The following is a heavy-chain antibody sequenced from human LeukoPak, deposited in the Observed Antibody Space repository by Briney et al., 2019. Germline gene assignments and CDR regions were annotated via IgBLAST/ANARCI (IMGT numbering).Heavy chain of an antibody. J-gene: IGHJ5*02. D-gene: IGHD3-10*01. V-gene: IGHV3-30*02. CDR1: GFTFSRYG. CDR2: IRYDGSNK. CDR3: ARAMVRGVPLVVDP. Sequence: GGSLRLSCAASGFTFSRYGMHWVRQAPGKGLEWVAFIRYDGSNKYYADSVKGRFTISRDNAKNSLYLQMNSLRAEDTAVYYCARAMVRGVPLVVDPWGQGTLVTVSS.